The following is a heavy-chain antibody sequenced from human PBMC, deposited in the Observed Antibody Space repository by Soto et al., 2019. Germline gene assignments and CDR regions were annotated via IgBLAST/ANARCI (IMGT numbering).Heavy chain of an antibody. D-gene: IGHD3-22*01. J-gene: IGHJ3*02. Sequence: GVSLRLSCAASGFTFTNYWSSWVRQAPGKGREWVPNIKPDGSEKFYVDSLKGRFTISRDNAKNSLYLQMNGLRADDTAVYYCARGDYYDTSGPFSDAFDIWGQGTMVTVSS. CDR2: IKPDGSEK. CDR1: GFTFTNYW. CDR3: ARGDYYDTSGPFSDAFDI. V-gene: IGHV3-7*04.